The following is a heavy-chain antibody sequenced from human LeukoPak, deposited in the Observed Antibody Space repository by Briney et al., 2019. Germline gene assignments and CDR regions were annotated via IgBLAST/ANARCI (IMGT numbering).Heavy chain of an antibody. V-gene: IGHV4-4*07. CDR3: ARASHDILTRLGNNWFDP. D-gene: IGHD3-9*01. CDR2: IYTTGST. Sequence: SETLSLTCTVSGGSISRYYWSCIRQPAGKGLEWIGRIYTTGSTNYNPSLKSRVTMSVDTSKNQFSLKLSSVTAADTAVYYCARASHDILTRLGNNWFDPWGQGTLVTVSS. J-gene: IGHJ5*02. CDR1: GGSISRYY.